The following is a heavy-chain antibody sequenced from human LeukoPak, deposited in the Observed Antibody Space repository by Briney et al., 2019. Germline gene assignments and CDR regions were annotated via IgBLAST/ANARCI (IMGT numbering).Heavy chain of an antibody. Sequence: SETLSLTCAVYGGSFSGYYWSWIRQPPGKGLEWIGEINHSGSTNYNPSLKSRVTISVDTSKNQFSLKLSSVTAADTAVYYCARVDWARHYDSSSYSYYYGMDVWGQGTTVTVSS. CDR3: ARVDWARHYDSSSYSYYYGMDV. D-gene: IGHD3-22*01. CDR2: INHSGST. J-gene: IGHJ6*02. CDR1: GGSFSGYY. V-gene: IGHV4-34*01.